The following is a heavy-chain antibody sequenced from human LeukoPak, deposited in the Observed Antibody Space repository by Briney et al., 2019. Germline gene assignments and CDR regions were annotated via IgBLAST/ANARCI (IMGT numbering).Heavy chain of an antibody. CDR2: IYYSART. Sequence: SQTLSLTCTVSNDSISSYYCSCVRHPPREGLGWNGYIYYSARTNYNPTLKSRVTISVDTSKNQFSLKLNSVTAADTAVYYCARQSNPDYSWGALDYWGQGTLVTVSS. J-gene: IGHJ4*02. CDR3: ARQSNPDYSWGALDY. V-gene: IGHV4-59*08. CDR1: NDSISSYY. D-gene: IGHD2-15*01.